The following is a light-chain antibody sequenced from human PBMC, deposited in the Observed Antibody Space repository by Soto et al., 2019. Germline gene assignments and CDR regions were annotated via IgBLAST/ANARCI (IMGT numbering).Light chain of an antibody. CDR2: AAS. CDR1: QSISSN. CDR3: QQSSTTRWT. Sequence: DIQMTQSPSSLSASVGDRVTITCGASQSISSNLNWYQKKPGKAPKLLIYAASSLQTGVPSRFTGGGYGTDLSLTINSLQTEDFATYYCQQSSTTRWTFGQGTKVDIK. V-gene: IGKV1-39*01. J-gene: IGKJ1*01.